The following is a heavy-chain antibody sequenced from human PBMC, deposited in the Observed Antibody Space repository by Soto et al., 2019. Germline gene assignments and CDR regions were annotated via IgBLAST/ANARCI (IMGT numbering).Heavy chain of an antibody. V-gene: IGHV1-69*13. D-gene: IGHD3-9*01. CDR3: ASPHYDILTGYYGGFDY. J-gene: IGHJ4*02. CDR2: IIPIFGTA. CDR1: GGTFSSYA. Sequence: ASVKVSCKASGGTFSSYAISWVRQAPGQGLEWMGGIIPIFGTANYAQKFQGRATITADESTSTAYMELSSLRSEDTAVYYCASPHYDILTGYYGGFDYWGQGTLVTVSS.